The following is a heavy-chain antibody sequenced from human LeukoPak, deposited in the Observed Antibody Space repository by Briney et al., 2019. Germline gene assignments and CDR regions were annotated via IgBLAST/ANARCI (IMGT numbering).Heavy chain of an antibody. D-gene: IGHD5-18*01. CDR1: GGSISSGGYY. V-gene: IGHV4-31*03. CDR2: IYYSGST. Sequence: SETLSLTCTVSGGSISSGGYYWSWIRQHPGTGLEWIGYIYYSGSTYYNPSLKSRVTISIDTSKNQFSLRLSSVIVADTAVYYCARTPFSVDTAIFWGQGTLVIVSS. CDR3: ARTPFSVDTAIF. J-gene: IGHJ4*02.